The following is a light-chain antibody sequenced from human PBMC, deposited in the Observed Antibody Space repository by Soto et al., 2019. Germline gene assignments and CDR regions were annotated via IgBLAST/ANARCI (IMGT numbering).Light chain of an antibody. CDR3: QSYDSSLSGWV. CDR1: SSNIGAAYD. Sequence: QSVLTQPPSVSGAPGQKVTISCTRCSSNIGAAYDVHWYQHLPGTAPKLLIYGNNNRPSGVPDRFSGSKSGTSASLAITGLQAEDEADYYCQSYDSSLSGWVFGGGTKLTVL. V-gene: IGLV1-40*01. J-gene: IGLJ3*02. CDR2: GNN.